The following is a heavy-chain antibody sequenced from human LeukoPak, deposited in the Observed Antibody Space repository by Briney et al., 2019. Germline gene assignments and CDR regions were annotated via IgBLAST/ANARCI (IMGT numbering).Heavy chain of an antibody. Sequence: PSGTLSLTCTVSGGSMRSDGYYWSWVRQAPGKGLDWVSIIGGSDSSTYYADSVKGRFTISRDNSRNTLHLQMNSLRAEDTAVYYCAKSWDSGYSYGHYYYYGMDVWGQGTTVTVSS. J-gene: IGHJ6*02. CDR3: AKSWDSGYSYGHYYYYGMDV. D-gene: IGHD5-18*01. CDR2: IGGSDSST. V-gene: IGHV3-23*01. CDR1: GGSMRSDGYY.